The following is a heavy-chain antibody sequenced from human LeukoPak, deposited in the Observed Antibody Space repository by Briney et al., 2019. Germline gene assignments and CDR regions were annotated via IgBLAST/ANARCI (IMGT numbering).Heavy chain of an antibody. CDR2: ISDSGDST. J-gene: IGHJ4*02. Sequence: GGSLRLSCAASGFTFSSYAMSWVRQAPGKGLEWVAVISDSGDSTYFADSVKGRFTISRDNSKNTLYLQMSSLRVDDTALYYCAKDRIAAAQGVYYWGQGTPVTVSS. V-gene: IGHV3-23*01. CDR1: GFTFSSYA. D-gene: IGHD6-13*01. CDR3: AKDRIAAAQGVYY.